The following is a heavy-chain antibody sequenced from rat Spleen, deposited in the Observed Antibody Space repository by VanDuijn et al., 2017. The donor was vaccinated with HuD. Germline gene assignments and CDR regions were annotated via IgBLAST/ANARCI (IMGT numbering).Heavy chain of an antibody. CDR1: GYSITSNY. J-gene: IGHJ2*01. Sequence: EVQLQESGPGLVKPSQSLSLTCSVTGYSITSNYWGWIRKFPGNKMEWIGHISYSGSTSYNPSLKSRISITRDTSKNQFFLQLNSVTTEDTATYYCARINYGGPRGYYFDYWGQGVMVTVSS. CDR3: ARINYGGPRGYYFDY. D-gene: IGHD1-11*01. CDR2: ISYSGST. V-gene: IGHV3-1*01.